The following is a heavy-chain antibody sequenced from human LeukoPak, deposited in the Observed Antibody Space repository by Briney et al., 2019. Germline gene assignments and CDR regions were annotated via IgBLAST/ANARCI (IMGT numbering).Heavy chain of an antibody. Sequence: GRSLRLSCAASGFTFISYGMHWVRQAPGKGLEWVAAISNDGSQKYYGESVKGRFTISRDNPKNTLYVQMNSLRAEDTAVYYCAPGGSSWSFDYWGQGTLVTVSS. V-gene: IGHV3-30*03. J-gene: IGHJ4*02. CDR3: APGGSSWSFDY. CDR2: ISNDGSQK. CDR1: GFTFISYG. D-gene: IGHD6-13*01.